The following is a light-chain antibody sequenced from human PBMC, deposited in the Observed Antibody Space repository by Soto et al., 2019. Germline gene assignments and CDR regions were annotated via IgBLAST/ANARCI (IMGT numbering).Light chain of an antibody. J-gene: IGKJ1*01. CDR2: DVS. Sequence: DIQMTQSPSSVPASVGDRVTITCRASQNVTTWLAWYQHKPGKAPKLLLYDVSNLESGVPSRFSGSGSGTEFTLTISSLQSDDFATYFCQQYDSYRTFGQGTKVDIK. CDR3: QQYDSYRT. V-gene: IGKV1-5*01. CDR1: QNVTTW.